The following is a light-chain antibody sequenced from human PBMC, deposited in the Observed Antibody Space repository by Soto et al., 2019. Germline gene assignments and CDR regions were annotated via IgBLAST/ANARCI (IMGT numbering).Light chain of an antibody. J-gene: IGKJ1*01. Sequence: EIVMTQSPATLSVSPGERATLSCRASQSVSSNLAWYQQKPGQAPRRLIYGASTRATGIPARFSGSGSGTEFPLTISSLQSEDFAVYYCQHYNNWPPWTFGQGTKVEIK. V-gene: IGKV3-15*01. CDR1: QSVSSN. CDR3: QHYNNWPPWT. CDR2: GAS.